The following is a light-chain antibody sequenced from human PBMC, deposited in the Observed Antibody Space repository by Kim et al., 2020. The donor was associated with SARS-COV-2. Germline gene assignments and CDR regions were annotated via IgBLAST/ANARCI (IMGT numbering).Light chain of an antibody. CDR1: QSISSW. Sequence: ASVGDRVNMTCRASQSISSWLAWYQQKPGKAPKLLIYKASSLESGVPSRFSGSGSGTEFTLTISSLQPDDFATYYCQQYNNYSWTFGQGTKVDIK. J-gene: IGKJ1*01. V-gene: IGKV1-5*03. CDR3: QQYNNYSWT. CDR2: KAS.